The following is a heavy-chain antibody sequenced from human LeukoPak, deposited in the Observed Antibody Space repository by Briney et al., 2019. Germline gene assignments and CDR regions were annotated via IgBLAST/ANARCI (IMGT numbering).Heavy chain of an antibody. D-gene: IGHD1-26*01. Sequence: PGGSLRLSCAASGFTFSSYGMHWVRQAPGKGLEWVAVIWYDGSNKYYADSVKGRFTISRDNYKNTLYLQMNSLRAEDTAVYYCARALGPRGAFDIWGQGTMVTVSS. CDR1: GFTFSSYG. J-gene: IGHJ3*02. CDR2: IWYDGSNK. V-gene: IGHV3-33*01. CDR3: ARALGPRGAFDI.